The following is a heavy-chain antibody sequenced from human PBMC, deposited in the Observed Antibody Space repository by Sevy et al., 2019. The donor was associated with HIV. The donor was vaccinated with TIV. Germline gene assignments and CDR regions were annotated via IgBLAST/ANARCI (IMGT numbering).Heavy chain of an antibody. Sequence: ASVKVSCKASGCNIKNYAINWVRQAPGQGLEWMGWINTNTGNPTYAQAFKGRFVFSLDTSVSTAYLQITSLEAEDTAIYFCASPFLYSNAPEADYWGQGTLVTVSS. D-gene: IGHD5-18*01. CDR1: GCNIKNYA. V-gene: IGHV7-4-1*02. CDR2: INTNTGNP. J-gene: IGHJ4*02. CDR3: ASPFLYSNAPEADY.